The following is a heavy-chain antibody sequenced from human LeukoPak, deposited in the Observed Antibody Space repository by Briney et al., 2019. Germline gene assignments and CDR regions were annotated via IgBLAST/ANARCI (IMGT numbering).Heavy chain of an antibody. CDR3: ARNGGLRFLFTLYYFDY. V-gene: IGHV3-21*01. D-gene: IGHD3-3*01. CDR2: ISSSSSYI. CDR1: GFTFSSYS. J-gene: IGHJ4*02. Sequence: PGGSLRLSCAASGFTFSSYSMNWVRQAPGKGLEWVSSISSSSSYIYYADSVKGRFTISRDNAKNSLYLQMNSLRAEDTAVYYCARNGGLRFLFTLYYFDYWGQGTLVTVSS.